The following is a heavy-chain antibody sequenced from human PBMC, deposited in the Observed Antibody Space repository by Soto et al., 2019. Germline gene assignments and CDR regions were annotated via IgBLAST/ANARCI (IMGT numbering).Heavy chain of an antibody. J-gene: IGHJ4*02. CDR2: ISAHNGNT. D-gene: IGHD1-1*01. CDR3: ARGRYGDY. CDR1: GYTFTSYG. V-gene: IGHV1-18*01. Sequence: QVHLVQSGAEGKKPGASVKVSCKASGYTFTSYGITWVRQAPGQGLEWMGWISAHNGNTDYAQKLQGRVIVTRDTSTSTAYMEMRSLISDDTAVYYCARGRYGDYWGKGALVTVSS.